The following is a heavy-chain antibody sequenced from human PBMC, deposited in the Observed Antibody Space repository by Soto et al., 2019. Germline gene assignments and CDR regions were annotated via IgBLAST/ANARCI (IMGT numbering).Heavy chain of an antibody. D-gene: IGHD6-6*01. CDR2: ISSSSSYI. V-gene: IGHV3-21*01. Sequence: GRSLRLSCAASGFTFSSYTMNWVRQAPGKGLEWVSSISSSSSYIYYADSVKGRFTISRDNAKNSLYLQMNSLRAEDTAVYYCARVTYCSSSPPGYWGQGTMVTVSS. J-gene: IGHJ4*02. CDR1: GFTFSSYT. CDR3: ARVTYCSSSPPGY.